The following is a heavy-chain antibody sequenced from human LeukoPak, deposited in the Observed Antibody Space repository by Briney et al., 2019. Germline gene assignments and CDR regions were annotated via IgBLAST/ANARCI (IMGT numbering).Heavy chain of an antibody. J-gene: IGHJ5*02. D-gene: IGHD3-3*01. CDR1: GYTFTSYG. CDR2: ISAYNGST. V-gene: IGHV1-18*01. Sequence: ASVKVSCKASGYTFTSYGISWVRQAPGQGLEWMGWISAYNGSTNYAQKLQGRVTMTTDTSTSTAYMELGSLRSDDTAVYYCARDADVGDFWSGYYWPWFDPWGQGTLVTVSS. CDR3: ARDADVGDFWSGYYWPWFDP.